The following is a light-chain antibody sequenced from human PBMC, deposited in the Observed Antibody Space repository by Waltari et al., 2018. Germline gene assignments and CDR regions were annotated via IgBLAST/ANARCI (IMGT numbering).Light chain of an antibody. CDR1: SSDVGNYNL. V-gene: IGLV2-23*01. J-gene: IGLJ3*02. CDR2: DEN. Sequence: QSALTQPASVSGSPGQSITISCTGTSSDVGNYNLVSWYQQYPGKAPQVMIYDENRRPAAVSDLFTGFKSGNTASLTISGVQAEDEADYYCCSYAGSYTWVFGGGTKLTVL. CDR3: CSYAGSYTWV.